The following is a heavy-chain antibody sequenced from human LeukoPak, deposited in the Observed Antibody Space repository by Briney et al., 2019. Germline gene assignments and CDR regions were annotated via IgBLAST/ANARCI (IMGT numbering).Heavy chain of an antibody. CDR2: IYPGDSDT. D-gene: IGHD2-15*01. CDR1: GYRFTSYW. CDR3: ARRLGYCSGGSCHFDY. Sequence: GESLKVSCKGSGYRFTSYWIGWVRQMPGKGLEWMGIIYPGDSDTRYSPSFQGQVTISADKSISTAYLQWSSLKASDTAMYYCARRLGYCSGGSCHFDYWGQGTLVTVSS. J-gene: IGHJ4*02. V-gene: IGHV5-51*01.